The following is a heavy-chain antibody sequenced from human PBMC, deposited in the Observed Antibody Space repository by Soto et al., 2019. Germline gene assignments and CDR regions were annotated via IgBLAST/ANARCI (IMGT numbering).Heavy chain of an antibody. D-gene: IGHD2-8*01. CDR1: GDSLRRGFHH. CDR3: ARGTVYYCPNDKCGFFFDH. CDR2: NDTNGDT. V-gene: IGHV4-31*03. Sequence: QVQLQESGSGLLKPSQTLSLACSVSGDSLRRGFHHWSWIRQTPGKGLQLIGYNDTNGDTHYDPSLRNRLNMSIVTTESRFSLKVTSVTAADTAVYYCARGTVYYCPNDKCGFFFDHWGQGALVTVTS. J-gene: IGHJ4*02.